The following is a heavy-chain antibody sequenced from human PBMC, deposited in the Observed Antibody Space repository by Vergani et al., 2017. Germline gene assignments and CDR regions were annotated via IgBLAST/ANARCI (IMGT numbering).Heavy chain of an antibody. D-gene: IGHD3-9*01. CDR2: INPSGGHT. J-gene: IGHJ4*02. CDR3: AREDYGILTGYRY. V-gene: IGHV1-46*03. CDR1: GYTFSNYY. Sequence: QVQVVQSGAEVKKSGASVKVSCKTSGYTFSNYYMHWVRQAPGQGLEWMGIINPSGGHTNYAQKFQGRVTMTRDTSTSTVYMELSSLRSEDTAIYYFAREDYGILTGYRYWGQGALVTVSA.